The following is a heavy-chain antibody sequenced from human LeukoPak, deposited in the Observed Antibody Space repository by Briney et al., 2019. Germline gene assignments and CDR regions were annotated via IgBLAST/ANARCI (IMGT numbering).Heavy chain of an antibody. CDR3: ARGYCSGGSCCSGTLYYMDV. CDR1: GGTFTSYA. Sequence: SGTAACKASGGTFTSYATSWDRHAHEQGREWMRGILPIFGPANYARKLQGRVTIAADGSTSTAYMELSSLRSEDTAVYCCARGYCSGGSCCSGTLYYMDVWGKGTAVSVSS. D-gene: IGHD2-15*01. V-gene: IGHV1-69*13. CDR2: ILPIFGPA. J-gene: IGHJ6*03.